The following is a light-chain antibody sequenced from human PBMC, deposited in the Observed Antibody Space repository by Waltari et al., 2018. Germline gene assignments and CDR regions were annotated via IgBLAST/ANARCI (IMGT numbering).Light chain of an antibody. J-gene: IGKJ1*01. CDR1: QSISSY. V-gene: IGKV1-39*01. CDR3: QQSYSTLTWT. CDR2: AAS. Sequence: DIQMTQSPSSLSASVGDRVTITCRASQSISSYLNWYQQKPGKAPKLLIYAASSLQSGVPSRFSGSGSGTDFTLTISSLQPEDFATYYCQQSYSTLTWTFAKGPRWKSN.